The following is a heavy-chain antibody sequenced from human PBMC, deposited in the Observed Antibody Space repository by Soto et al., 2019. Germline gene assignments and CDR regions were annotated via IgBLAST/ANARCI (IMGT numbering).Heavy chain of an antibody. Sequence: GGSLRLSCAASGFTFSSYAMSWVRQAPGKGLEWVSAISGSGGSTYYADSVKGRFTISRDNSKNTLYLQMNSLRAEDTAVYYCAKTLRFLEWSPYYYYYGMDVWGQGTTVTVSS. CDR2: ISGSGGST. CDR3: AKTLRFLEWSPYYYYYGMDV. D-gene: IGHD3-3*01. V-gene: IGHV3-23*01. CDR1: GFTFSSYA. J-gene: IGHJ6*02.